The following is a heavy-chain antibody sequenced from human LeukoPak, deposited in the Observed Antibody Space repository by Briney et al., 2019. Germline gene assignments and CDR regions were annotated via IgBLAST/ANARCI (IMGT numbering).Heavy chain of an antibody. J-gene: IGHJ5*02. CDR3: ARDPCSSTSCYGEGWFDP. CDR2: ISAYNGNT. CDR1: GYTFTSYG. Sequence: ASVKVSCKASGYTFTSYGISWVRQAPGQGLEWMGWISAYNGNTNYAQKLQGRVTMTTDTSTSTAYMELRSLRSDDTAVYYCARDPCSSTSCYGEGWFDPWGQGTLVTVSS. V-gene: IGHV1-18*01. D-gene: IGHD2-2*01.